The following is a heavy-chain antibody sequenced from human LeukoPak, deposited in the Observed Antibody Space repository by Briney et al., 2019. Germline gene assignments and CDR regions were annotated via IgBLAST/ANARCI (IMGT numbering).Heavy chain of an antibody. CDR3: ARVRLADERAWAY. J-gene: IGHJ4*02. CDR1: GYTYSDFY. CDR2: ITPKSGDT. V-gene: IGHV1-2*02. Sequence: ASVKVSCKASGYTYSDFYIHWVRQAPGQGLEYVGWITPKSGDTYSPQRFQGKVTMTRDASISTAYMELSSLRSDDTAVYFCARVRLADERAWAYWGQGTLVTVSS. D-gene: IGHD3-3*02.